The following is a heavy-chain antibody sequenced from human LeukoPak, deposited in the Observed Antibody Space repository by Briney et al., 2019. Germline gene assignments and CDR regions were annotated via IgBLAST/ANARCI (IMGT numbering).Heavy chain of an antibody. D-gene: IGHD7-27*01. CDR1: GFTFSTYS. V-gene: IGHV3-21*01. CDR3: ARGTGDTGLYNWFDP. CDR2: ITTSTTVPHI. Sequence: GESLRLSCAASGFTFSTYSMNWVRQAPGRGLEWVSSITTSTTVPHIFYADSVTGRFTISRDNADNSLFLQMNSLRAEDTAVYYCARGTGDTGLYNWFDPWGQGTLVTVSS. J-gene: IGHJ5*02.